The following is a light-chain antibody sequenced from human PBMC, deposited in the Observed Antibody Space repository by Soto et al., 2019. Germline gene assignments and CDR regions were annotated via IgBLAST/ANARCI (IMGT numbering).Light chain of an antibody. J-gene: IGKJ2*01. CDR3: QHYVSSPANT. CDR2: GAS. Sequence: ELVLTQSPGTMSLSPGERATLSCRASQSVKNTYLAWYHKKPGQGPRLLIYGASSSATGIPDRFSGSGSGNAVTLTISRLEADDFAVDYCQHYVSSPANTLGQGTKLQIK. CDR1: QSVKNTY. V-gene: IGKV3-20*01.